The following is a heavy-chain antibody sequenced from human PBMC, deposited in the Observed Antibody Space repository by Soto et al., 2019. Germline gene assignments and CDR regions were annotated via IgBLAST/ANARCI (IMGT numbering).Heavy chain of an antibody. CDR2: IIPIFGTA. V-gene: IGHV1-69*13. CDR3: ARDATWPDYDILTGRRGYWFDP. Sequence: SVKVSCKASGGTFSSYAISWVRQAPGQGLEWMGGIIPIFGTANYAQKFQGRVTITADESTSTAYMELSSLRSEDTAVYYCARDATWPDYDILTGRRGYWFDPWGQGTLVTVSS. D-gene: IGHD3-9*01. J-gene: IGHJ5*02. CDR1: GGTFSSYA.